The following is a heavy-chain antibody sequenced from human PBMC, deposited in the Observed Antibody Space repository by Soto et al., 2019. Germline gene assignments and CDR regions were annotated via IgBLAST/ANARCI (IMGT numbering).Heavy chain of an antibody. CDR3: ARDPHDYGHYDYYYYGMDV. CDR2: IWYDGSNK. V-gene: IGHV3-33*01. J-gene: IGHJ6*02. D-gene: IGHD4-17*01. CDR1: GFTFSSYG. Sequence: QVQLVESGGGVVQPGRSLRLSCAASGFTFSSYGMHGVRQAPGKGLERVAVIWYDGSNKYYADSVKGRFTISRDNSKNTLYLQMNSLRAEDTVVYYCARDPHDYGHYDYYYYGMDVWGQGTTVTVSS.